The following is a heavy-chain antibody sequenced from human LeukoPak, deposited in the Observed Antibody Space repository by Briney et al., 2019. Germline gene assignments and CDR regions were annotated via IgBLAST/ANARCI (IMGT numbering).Heavy chain of an antibody. V-gene: IGHV4-30-4*08. Sequence: SETLSLTCTVSGGSISSGDYYWSWIRQRPGKGLEWVGYIYYSGSTYYNPSLKSRVTISVDTSKNQFSLKLSTVTAADTAVYYSARADTAMVHFGYWGQGTPVTLSS. CDR3: ARADTAMVHFGY. D-gene: IGHD5-18*01. CDR2: IYYSGST. CDR1: GGSISSGDYY. J-gene: IGHJ4*02.